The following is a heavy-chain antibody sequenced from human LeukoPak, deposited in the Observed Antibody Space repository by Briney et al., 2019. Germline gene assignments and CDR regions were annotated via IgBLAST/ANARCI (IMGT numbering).Heavy chain of an antibody. CDR3: ARGYATGGFLEWLRPSMYYFDY. V-gene: IGHV4-34*01. Sequence: PSETLSLTCAVYGGSFSGYYWSWIRQPPGKGLEWIGEINHSGSTNYNPSLKSRVTISVDTSKNQFSLKLSSVTAADTAVYYCARGYATGGFLEWLRPSMYYFDYWGQGTLVTVSS. CDR2: INHSGST. CDR1: GGSFSGYY. J-gene: IGHJ4*02. D-gene: IGHD3-3*01.